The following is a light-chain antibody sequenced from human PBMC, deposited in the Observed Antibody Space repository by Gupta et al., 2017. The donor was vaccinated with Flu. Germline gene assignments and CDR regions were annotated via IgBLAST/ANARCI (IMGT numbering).Light chain of an antibody. CDR1: NIGNKG. CDR2: DDS. CDR3: QVWDSKSDQWV. V-gene: IGLV3-21*02. J-gene: IGLJ3*02. Sequence: YVLTPPPPLAVAPGQTASITCGGNNIGNKGVHWYQQKPGQAPVLVVYDDSDRPSGIPERFSGSNSGNTATLTFSRVEAGDEADYFCQVWDSKSDQWVFGGGTKVTGL.